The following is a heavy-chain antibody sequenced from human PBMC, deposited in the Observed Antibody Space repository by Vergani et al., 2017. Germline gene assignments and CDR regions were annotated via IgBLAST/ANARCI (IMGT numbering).Heavy chain of an antibody. D-gene: IGHD5-18*01. Sequence: EVQLLESWGGLVQPGGSLRLSCAASGFTFSSYAMSWVRQAPGKGLEWVSAIRGSGGRTYYADSGKRRFTISRDNSKHTLYLQMNSLRAEDTAVYYCAKEGSTWIQFNWFDPWGQGTLVTVSS. J-gene: IGHJ5*02. CDR3: AKEGSTWIQFNWFDP. V-gene: IGHV3-23*01. CDR1: GFTFSSYA. CDR2: IRGSGGRT.